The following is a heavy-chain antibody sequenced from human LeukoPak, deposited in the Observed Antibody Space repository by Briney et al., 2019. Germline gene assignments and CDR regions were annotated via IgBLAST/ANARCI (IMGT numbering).Heavy chain of an antibody. V-gene: IGHV1-2*02. Sequence: ASVKVSCKASGYTFTDYYMHWVRQAPGQGLEWMGWINPNSGVTMYAQNFQGRVTMTRDTSISTVYMELRRLRSDDTAVFYCARGYYDSSDFEYLQHWGQGTLVTVSS. J-gene: IGHJ1*01. CDR1: GYTFTDYY. CDR3: ARGYYDSSDFEYLQH. CDR2: INPNSGVT. D-gene: IGHD3-22*01.